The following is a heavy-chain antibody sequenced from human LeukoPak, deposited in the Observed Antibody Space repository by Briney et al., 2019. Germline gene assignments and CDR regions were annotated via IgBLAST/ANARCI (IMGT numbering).Heavy chain of an antibody. CDR2: IYYSGST. V-gene: IGHV4-30-4*01. D-gene: IGHD3-22*01. CDR1: GGSISSGDYY. J-gene: IGHJ4*01. CDR3: ARAYYYDSSALDY. Sequence: SETLSLTCTVSGGSISSGDYYWSWIRQPPGKGLEWIGYIYYSGSTYYNPSLKSRVTISVDTSKNQFSLKLRSVTAADTAVYYCARAYYYDSSALDYWGHGTLGTVSS.